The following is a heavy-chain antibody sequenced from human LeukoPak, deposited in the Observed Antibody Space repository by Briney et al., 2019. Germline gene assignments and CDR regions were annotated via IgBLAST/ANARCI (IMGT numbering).Heavy chain of an antibody. D-gene: IGHD5-12*01. Sequence: SETLSLTCTVSGGSISNYYWSWIRQPPGKGLEWIGYVSYSGSTDHNPSLKSRVTISVDTSKNQFSLRLSSVTAADTAVYYCARGGYEARSYYFNYWGQGTLVTVSS. CDR2: VSYSGST. V-gene: IGHV4-59*01. J-gene: IGHJ4*02. CDR3: ARGGYEARSYYFNY. CDR1: GGSISNYY.